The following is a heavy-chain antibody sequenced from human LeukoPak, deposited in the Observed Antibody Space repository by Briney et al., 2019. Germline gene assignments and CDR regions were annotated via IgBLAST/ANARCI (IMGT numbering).Heavy chain of an antibody. Sequence: GGSLRLSCAASGFTFSSYAMHWVRQAPGKGLGWVAVISYDGSNKYYADSVKGRFTISRDNSKNTLYLQMNSLRAEDTAVYYCARDVGGVVVVTAIPSYYFDYWGQGTLVTVSS. D-gene: IGHD2-21*02. CDR2: ISYDGSNK. V-gene: IGHV3-30-3*01. CDR3: ARDVGGVVVVTAIPSYYFDY. CDR1: GFTFSSYA. J-gene: IGHJ4*02.